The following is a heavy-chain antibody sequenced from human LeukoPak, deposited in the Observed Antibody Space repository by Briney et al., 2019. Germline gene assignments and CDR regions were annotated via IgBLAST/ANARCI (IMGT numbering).Heavy chain of an antibody. CDR3: ATRESGSPFDP. CDR2: IYYSGST. J-gene: IGHJ5*02. V-gene: IGHV4-59*01. Sequence: SETLSLTCTVSGASISGYYWSWIRQPPGKGLEWIGYIYYSGSTNYNPSLKSRVTISLDRSKNQFSLKLSSVTAADTAVYYCATRESGSPFDPWGQGTLVTVSS. CDR1: GASISGYY. D-gene: IGHD3-10*01.